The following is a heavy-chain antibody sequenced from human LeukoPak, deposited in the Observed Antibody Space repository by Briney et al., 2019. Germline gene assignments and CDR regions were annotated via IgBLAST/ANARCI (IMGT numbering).Heavy chain of an antibody. CDR3: ARNHIGIAAAGNIWYFDY. J-gene: IGHJ4*02. V-gene: IGHV4-39*07. D-gene: IGHD6-13*01. CDR2: IYYSGST. Sequence: SETLSLTCTVSGGSISSSSYYWGWIRQPPGKGLEWIGSIYYSGSTYYNPSLKSRVTISVDTSKNQFSLKLSSVTAADTAVYYCARNHIGIAAAGNIWYFDYWGQGTLVTVSS. CDR1: GGSISSSSYY.